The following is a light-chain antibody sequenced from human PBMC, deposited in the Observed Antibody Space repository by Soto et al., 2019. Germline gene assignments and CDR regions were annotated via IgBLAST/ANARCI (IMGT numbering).Light chain of an antibody. Sequence: ETVLTQSPGTVSLSPGERATLSCRASQSLGSRFLAWYQQTPGQAPRLLIYGASNRATGIPDRFSGSGSGTDFTLNISRLEPEDFAVYYCQQYGSSPVTFGRGTKLEI. J-gene: IGKJ2*01. CDR3: QQYGSSPVT. CDR1: QSLGSRF. CDR2: GAS. V-gene: IGKV3-20*01.